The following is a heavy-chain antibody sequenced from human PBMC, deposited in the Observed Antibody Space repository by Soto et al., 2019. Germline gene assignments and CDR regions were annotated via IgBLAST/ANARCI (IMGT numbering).Heavy chain of an antibody. V-gene: IGHV3-23*01. D-gene: IGHD6-19*01. CDR3: AKDTMSDISGGYYFDD. J-gene: IGHJ4*02. Sequence: EVQLLESGGGLVQPGGSLRLSCAASGFTFSSYAMSWVRQAPGKGLEWVSAISGSGGSTYYADSVKGRFTISRDNSKNTLYLQMNSLRAEDTAVYYCAKDTMSDISGGYYFDDLGQGTLVTVSS. CDR1: GFTFSSYA. CDR2: ISGSGGST.